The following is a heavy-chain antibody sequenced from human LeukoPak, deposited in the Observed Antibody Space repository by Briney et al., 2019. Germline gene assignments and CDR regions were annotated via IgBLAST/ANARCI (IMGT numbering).Heavy chain of an antibody. D-gene: IGHD3-22*01. V-gene: IGHV4-4*07. CDR3: ARSIDYYDSSGPDY. CDR2: IYTSGST. Sequence: SETLSLTRTVSGGSISSYYWSWIRQPAGKGLEWIGRIYTSGSTNYNPSLKSRVTMSVDTSKNQFSLKLSSVTAAATAVYYCARSIDYYDSSGPDYWGQGTLVTVSS. J-gene: IGHJ4*02. CDR1: GGSISSYY.